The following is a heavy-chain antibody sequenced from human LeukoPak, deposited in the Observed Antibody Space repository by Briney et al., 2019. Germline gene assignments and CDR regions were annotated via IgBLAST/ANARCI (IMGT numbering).Heavy chain of an antibody. CDR3: AKDSSSSWYRDFDY. CDR2: ISWDSGSI. V-gene: IGHV3-9*01. Sequence: GGSLRLSCAASGFTFDDYAMHWVRHAPGKGLEWVSGISWDSGSIGYADSVKGRFTISRDNAKNSLYLQMNSLRPEDTALYYCAKDSSSSWYRDFDYWGQGTLVTVSS. J-gene: IGHJ4*02. CDR1: GFTFDDYA. D-gene: IGHD6-13*01.